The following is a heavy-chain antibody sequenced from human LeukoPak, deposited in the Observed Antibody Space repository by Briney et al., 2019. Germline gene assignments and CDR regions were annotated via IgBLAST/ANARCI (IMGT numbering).Heavy chain of an antibody. V-gene: IGHV3-7*01. CDR2: IKQDASET. CDR3: ARGSSNTGFAY. CDR1: EFIFSNYW. J-gene: IGHJ4*02. D-gene: IGHD1-14*01. Sequence: PGGSLRLSCAGSEFIFSNYWMSWVRQAPGKGLEWVANIKQDASETYYVDSVKGRFTISRDNAKNSLYLQMNSLRAEDTAIYYCARGSSNTGFAYWGQGTLVTVSS.